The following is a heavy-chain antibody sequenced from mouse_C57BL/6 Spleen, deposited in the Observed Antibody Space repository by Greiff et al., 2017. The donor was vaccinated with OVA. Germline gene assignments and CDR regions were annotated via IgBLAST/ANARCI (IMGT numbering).Heavy chain of an antibody. D-gene: IGHD1-1*02. CDR2: INPNNGGT. Sequence: VQLQQSGPELVKPGASVKIPCKASGYTFTDYNMDWVKQSHGKSLEWIGDINPNNGGTIYNQKFKGKATLTVDKSSSTAYMELRSLTSEDTAVYYCARFPLWTRRGYAMDYWGQGTSVTVSS. CDR3: ARFPLWTRRGYAMDY. CDR1: GYTFTDYN. J-gene: IGHJ4*01. V-gene: IGHV1-18*01.